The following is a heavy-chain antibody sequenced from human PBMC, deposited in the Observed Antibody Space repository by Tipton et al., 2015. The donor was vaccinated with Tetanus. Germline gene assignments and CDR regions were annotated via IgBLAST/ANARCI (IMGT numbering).Heavy chain of an antibody. V-gene: IGHV3-11*01. CDR2: ISDTASTI. D-gene: IGHD3-10*01. J-gene: IGHJ4*02. Sequence: SLRLSCAASGLSFSDYFMGWVRQAPGEGLEWISYISDTASTIHYADSVRGRFTISRDNAKESLFLEMNSLRAEDTAVYYCAKDRELRGDHFDYWGQGTLVTVSS. CDR1: GLSFSDYF. CDR3: AKDRELRGDHFDY.